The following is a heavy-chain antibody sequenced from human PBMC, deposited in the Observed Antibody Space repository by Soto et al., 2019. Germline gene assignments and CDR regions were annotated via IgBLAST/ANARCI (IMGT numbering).Heavy chain of an antibody. Sequence: SETLSLTCTVPGGSIRSSSYYWGGIGQPQGKGLGWIGSINYSGNTYYNPSLKSRVTISVDTSRNQLSLKLTSVTAADAAVYYCRWSSGLNELDYWXQGTLVT. V-gene: IGHV4-39*01. CDR1: GGSIRSSSYY. CDR3: RWSSGLNELDY. D-gene: IGHD2-8*01. J-gene: IGHJ4*02. CDR2: INYSGNT.